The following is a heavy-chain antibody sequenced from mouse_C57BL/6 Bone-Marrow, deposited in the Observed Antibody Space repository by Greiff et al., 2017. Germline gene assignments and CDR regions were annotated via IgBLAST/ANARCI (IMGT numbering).Heavy chain of an antibody. Sequence: EVKLVESGGGLVQPGGSLKLSCAVSGFTFSDYGMHWVRQAPEKGLEWVADISSGSSTIYYADTVKGRLTISRDNAKNTLFLQMTSLRSEDTAMYYCARQDYDVGFAYWGQGTLVTVSA. CDR3: ARQDYDVGFAY. CDR2: ISSGSSTI. J-gene: IGHJ3*01. V-gene: IGHV5-17*01. D-gene: IGHD2-4*01. CDR1: GFTFSDYG.